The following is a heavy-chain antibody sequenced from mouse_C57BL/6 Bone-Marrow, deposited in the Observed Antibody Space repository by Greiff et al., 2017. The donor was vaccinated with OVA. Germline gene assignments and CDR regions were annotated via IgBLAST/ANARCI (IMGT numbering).Heavy chain of an antibody. CDR1: GYTFTSYT. Sequence: VQGVESGAELARPGASVKMSCKASGYTFTSYTMHWVNQRPGQGLEWIGYINPSSGYTKYNQKFKDKATLTAAKSSSTAYMQLSSLTSEDSAVYYCARSGDYGGAWFAYWGQGTLVTVSA. D-gene: IGHD2-4*01. CDR2: INPSSGYT. J-gene: IGHJ3*01. V-gene: IGHV1-4*01. CDR3: ARSGDYGGAWFAY.